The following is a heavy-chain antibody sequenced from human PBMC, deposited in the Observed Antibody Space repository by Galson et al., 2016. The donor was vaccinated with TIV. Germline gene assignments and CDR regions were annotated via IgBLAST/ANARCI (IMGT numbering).Heavy chain of an antibody. CDR2: INPDSGDS. CDR1: GYTFTDSY. J-gene: IGHJ2*01. V-gene: IGHV1-2*02. D-gene: IGHD5-18*01. Sequence: SVKVSCKASGYTFTDSYIHWMRQAPGQGLEWMGWINPDSGDSDSAPKFEARVTLTRVKSISTAYMEVNRLTSEDTAVYYCARGYGVEVVSGASKGLFSLWGRGTLITVSS. CDR3: ARGYGVEVVSGASKGLFSL.